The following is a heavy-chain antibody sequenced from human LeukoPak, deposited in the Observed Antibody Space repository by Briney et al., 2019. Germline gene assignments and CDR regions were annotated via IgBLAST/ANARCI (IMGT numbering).Heavy chain of an antibody. CDR2: IYYSGST. J-gene: IGHJ6*03. Sequence: SETLSLTCTVSGGSISSYYWSWIRQPPGKGLEWIGYIYYSGSTNYNPSLKSRVTISVDTSKNQFSLKLSSVTAADTAVYYCARLNRYSSSWYDYYYYMDVWGKGTTVTISS. D-gene: IGHD6-13*01. CDR3: ARLNRYSSSWYDYYYYMDV. V-gene: IGHV4-59*01. CDR1: GGSISSYY.